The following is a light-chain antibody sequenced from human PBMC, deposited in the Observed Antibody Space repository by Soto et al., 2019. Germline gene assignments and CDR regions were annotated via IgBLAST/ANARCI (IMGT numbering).Light chain of an antibody. CDR2: RNN. CDR1: SSNIGSNY. CDR3: AAWDDSLSGLV. Sequence: QSVLTQPPSASGTPGQRVTISCSGSSSNIGSNYVYWYKQIPGTAPKLLIYRNNQRPSGVPDRFSGSKSGTSASLTISGLRYEDEADYYCAAWDDSLSGLVFGGGTQLTVL. J-gene: IGLJ7*01. V-gene: IGLV1-47*01.